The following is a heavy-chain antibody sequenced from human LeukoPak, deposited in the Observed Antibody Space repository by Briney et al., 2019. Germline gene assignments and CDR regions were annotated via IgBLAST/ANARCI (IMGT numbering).Heavy chain of an antibody. CDR1: GYTFTGYY. CDR3: ARADIVGATPGPIDY. CDR2: INTNSGGT. V-gene: IGHV1-2*02. D-gene: IGHD1-26*01. Sequence: GASVKVSCKASGYTFTGYYMHWVRQGPRQGIGRVWLINTNSGGTNYAQKFQGRVNMTRETSISTAYMELSRLRSDDTAVYYCARADIVGATPGPIDYWGQGTLVTVSS. J-gene: IGHJ4*02.